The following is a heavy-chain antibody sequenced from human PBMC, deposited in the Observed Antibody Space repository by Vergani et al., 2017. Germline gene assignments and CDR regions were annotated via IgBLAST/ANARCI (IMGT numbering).Heavy chain of an antibody. CDR3: VKDIAASGNYWYFDL. CDR2: INWNSDSI. CDR1: GFTFDDYA. Sequence: EVQLVESGGGLVQPGRSLRLSCAASGFTFDDYAMHWVRQAPGKGLEWVSGINWNSDSIAYADSVKGRFTISRDTAKNSLYLQMNSLRAEDTALDYCVKDIAASGNYWYFDLWGRGTLVTVSS. D-gene: IGHD6-13*01. J-gene: IGHJ2*01. V-gene: IGHV3-9*01.